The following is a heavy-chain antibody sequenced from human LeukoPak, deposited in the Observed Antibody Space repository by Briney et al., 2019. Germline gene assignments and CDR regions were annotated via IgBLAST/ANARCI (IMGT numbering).Heavy chain of an antibody. CDR2: INPSGGSA. V-gene: IGHV1-46*01. D-gene: IGHD6-6*01. J-gene: IGHJ6*03. CDR3: AREAAPALYYMDV. CDR1: GYTFTSYY. Sequence: ASVKVSCKASGYTFTSYYMHWVRQAPGQGLEWMGIINPSGGSASYAQKFQGRVTMTRDMSTSTVYMELSSLRSEDTAVYYCAREAAPALYYMDVWGKGTTVTVSS.